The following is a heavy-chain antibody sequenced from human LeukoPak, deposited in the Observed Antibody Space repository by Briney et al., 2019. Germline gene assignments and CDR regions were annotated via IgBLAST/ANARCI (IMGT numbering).Heavy chain of an antibody. CDR2: IYSSGNT. J-gene: IGHJ6*03. CDR3: ARDGRGLGFYYYYMDV. V-gene: IGHV4-4*07. CDR1: GGSISSFY. Sequence: SETLSLTCTVSGGSISSFYWSWIRQPAGKGLEWIGRIYSSGNTNYNPSLKSRVTMSVDTSKNQFSLKLSSVTAADTAVYYCARDGRGLGFYYYYMDVWGKGTTVTVSS.